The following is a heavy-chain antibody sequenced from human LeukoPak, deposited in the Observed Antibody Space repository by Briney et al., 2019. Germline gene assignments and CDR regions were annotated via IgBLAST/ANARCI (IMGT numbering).Heavy chain of an antibody. CDR1: GFIFNNAW. CDR2: IKSKTHGGTT. V-gene: IGHV3-15*01. CDR3: TTISTAGTSLLDY. D-gene: IGHD6-13*01. Sequence: PGGSLRLSCAASGFIFNNAWMSRVRQAPGKGLEWVGRIKSKTHGGTTDYAAPVKGRFTISRDDSKDTVYLQMNSLKTEDTAVYYCTTISTAGTSLLDYWGQGTLVTVSS. J-gene: IGHJ4*02.